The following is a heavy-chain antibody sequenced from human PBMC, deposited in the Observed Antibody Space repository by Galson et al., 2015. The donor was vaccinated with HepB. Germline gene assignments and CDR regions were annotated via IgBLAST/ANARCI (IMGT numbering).Heavy chain of an antibody. CDR1: GYTFRNYG. CDR3: VRDRDGYPRGYFDY. CDR2: IWYDGSNS. D-gene: IGHD5-24*01. Sequence: SLRLSCAASGYTFRNYGMHWVRQAPGKGLEWVAVIWYDGSNSYYADSVKGRFTFSRDNSRNTLYLQMNSLRAEDTAVYYCVRDRDGYPRGYFDYWGQGTLVTVSS. J-gene: IGHJ4*02. V-gene: IGHV3-33*01.